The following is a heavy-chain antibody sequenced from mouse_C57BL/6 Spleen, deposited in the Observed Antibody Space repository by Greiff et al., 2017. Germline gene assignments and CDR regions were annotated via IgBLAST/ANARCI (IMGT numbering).Heavy chain of an antibody. CDR3: ARPYDYDWFAY. CDR2: ISSGSSTI. CDR1: GFTFSDYG. J-gene: IGHJ3*01. D-gene: IGHD2-4*01. V-gene: IGHV5-17*01. Sequence: EVKVVESGGGLVKPGGSLKLSCAASGFTFSDYGMHWVRQAPEKGLEWVAYISSGSSTIYYADTVKGRFTISRDNATNTLFLQMTSLRSEDTAMYYCARPYDYDWFAYWGQGTLVTVSA.